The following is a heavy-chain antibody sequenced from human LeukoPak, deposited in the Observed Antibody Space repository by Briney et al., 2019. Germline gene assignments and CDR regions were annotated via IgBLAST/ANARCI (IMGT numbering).Heavy chain of an antibody. CDR1: GYSISSGHY. V-gene: IGHV4-38-2*02. Sequence: SETLSLTCTVSGYSISSGHYWGWIQQPPGKGLEWIGSIYHSGSTYYNPSLKSRVTISVDTSKNQFSLKLSSVTAADTAVYYCARDGYSYTRFWGQGTLVTVSS. D-gene: IGHD5-18*01. CDR3: ARDGYSYTRF. J-gene: IGHJ4*02. CDR2: IYHSGST.